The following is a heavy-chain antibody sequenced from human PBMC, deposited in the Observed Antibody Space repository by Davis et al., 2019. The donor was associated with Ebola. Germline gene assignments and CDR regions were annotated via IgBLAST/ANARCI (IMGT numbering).Heavy chain of an antibody. CDR2: INHSGST. Sequence: PSETLSLTCAVYGGSFSGYYWSWIRQPPGKGLEWIGEINHSGSTNYNPSLKSRVTISVDTSKNQFSLKLSSVTAADTAVYYCARGRITIFGVVTLGWDYYMDVWGKGTTVTVSS. CDR3: ARGRITIFGVVTLGWDYYMDV. D-gene: IGHD3-3*01. J-gene: IGHJ6*03. CDR1: GGSFSGYY. V-gene: IGHV4-34*01.